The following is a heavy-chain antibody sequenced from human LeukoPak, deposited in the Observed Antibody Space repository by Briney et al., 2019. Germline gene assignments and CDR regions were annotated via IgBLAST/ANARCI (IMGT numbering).Heavy chain of an antibody. D-gene: IGHD3-10*01. J-gene: IGHJ4*02. CDR1: GGSFSGCY. CDR2: INHSGST. Sequence: PSETLSLTCAVYGGSFSGCYWSWIRQPPGKGLEWIGEINHSGSTNYNPSLKSRVTISVDTSKNQFSLKLSSVTAADTAVYYCARGSTMVRGVIPHYFDYWGQGTLVTVSS. V-gene: IGHV4-34*01. CDR3: ARGSTMVRGVIPHYFDY.